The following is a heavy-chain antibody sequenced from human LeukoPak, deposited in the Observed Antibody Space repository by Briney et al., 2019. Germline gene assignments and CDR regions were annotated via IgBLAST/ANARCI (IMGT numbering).Heavy chain of an antibody. CDR2: IYYSGST. J-gene: IGHJ4*02. D-gene: IGHD6-13*01. V-gene: IGHV4-39*07. CDR1: GGSISSSSYY. Sequence: PSETLSLTCTVSGGSISSSSYYWGWIRQPPGKGLEWIGSIYYSGSTYYNPSLKSRVTISVDTSKNQFSLKLSSVTAADTAVYHCARGAGSSWYFYFDYWGQGTLVTVSS. CDR3: ARGAGSSWYFYFDY.